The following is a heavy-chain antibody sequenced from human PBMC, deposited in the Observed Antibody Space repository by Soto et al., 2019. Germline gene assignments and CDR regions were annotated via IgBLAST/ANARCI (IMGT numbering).Heavy chain of an antibody. CDR2: ISYDGSNK. Sequence: QVQLVESGGGVVQPGRSLRLSCAASGFTFSSYAMHWVRQAPGKGLEWVAVISYDGSNKYYADSVKGRFTISRDNSKNTLYLQMNSRRAEVTAVYYCARDLGGYYYGSGSYLGYWGQGTLVTVSS. V-gene: IGHV3-30-3*01. D-gene: IGHD3-10*01. CDR3: ARDLGGYYYGSGSYLGY. J-gene: IGHJ4*02. CDR1: GFTFSSYA.